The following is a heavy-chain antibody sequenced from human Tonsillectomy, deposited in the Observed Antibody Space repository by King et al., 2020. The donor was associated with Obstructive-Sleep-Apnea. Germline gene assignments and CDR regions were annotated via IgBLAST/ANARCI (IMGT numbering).Heavy chain of an antibody. V-gene: IGHV4-38-2*02. D-gene: IGHD1-26*01. CDR2: IYHSGST. J-gene: IGHJ4*02. Sequence: QLQESGPGLVKPSETLSLTCTVSGYSISSGYYWGWIRQPPGKGLEWIGTIYHSGSTYYNPSLKSRVTIPRDTSKNQISLKLSSVTAADTAVYYCARDRPSGSYSYWGQGTLVTVSS. CDR1: GYSISSGYY. CDR3: ARDRPSGSYSY.